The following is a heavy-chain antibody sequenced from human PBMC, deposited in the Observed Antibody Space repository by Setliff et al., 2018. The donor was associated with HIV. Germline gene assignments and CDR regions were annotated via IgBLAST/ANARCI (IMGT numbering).Heavy chain of an antibody. V-gene: IGHV1-69*13. CDR1: GVTFTSYT. D-gene: IGHD5-18*01. CDR3: ARQTPKSNVDTAVDC. CDR2: IIPIFGTA. Sequence: ASVKVSCKASGVTFTSYTISWVRQAPGQGLEWMGGIIPIFGTANYAQKFQGRVTITADESTSTAYMELSSLRSEDTAVYFCARQTPKSNVDTAVDCWGQGTLVTVSS. J-gene: IGHJ4*02.